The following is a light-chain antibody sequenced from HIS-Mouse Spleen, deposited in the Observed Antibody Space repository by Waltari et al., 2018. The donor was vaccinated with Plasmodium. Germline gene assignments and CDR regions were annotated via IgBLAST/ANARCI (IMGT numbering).Light chain of an antibody. V-gene: IGLV4-69*01. Sequence: QLVLTQSPSASASLGASVKLTCTLSSGHSSYAIAWHQQQPEKGPRYLMKLNSDGSHSKGDGIPYRFSGSSSGAEPDLTISSLQAEDEADYYCQTWGTGMGVFGGGTKLTVL. CDR3: QTWGTGMGV. CDR1: SGHSSYA. J-gene: IGLJ2*01. CDR2: LNSDGSH.